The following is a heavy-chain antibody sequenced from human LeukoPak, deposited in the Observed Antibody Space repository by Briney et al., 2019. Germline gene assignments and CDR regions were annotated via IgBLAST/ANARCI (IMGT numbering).Heavy chain of an antibody. CDR2: IYYSGST. Sequence: PSETLSLTCTVSGGSISSSSYYWGWIRQPPGKGLEWIGSIYYSGSTYYNPSLKSRVTISVDTSKNQFSLKLSSVTAADTAVYYCASTHSSGWYNDYWGQGTLVTVSS. V-gene: IGHV4-39*07. D-gene: IGHD6-19*01. CDR1: GGSISSSSYY. J-gene: IGHJ4*02. CDR3: ASTHSSGWYNDY.